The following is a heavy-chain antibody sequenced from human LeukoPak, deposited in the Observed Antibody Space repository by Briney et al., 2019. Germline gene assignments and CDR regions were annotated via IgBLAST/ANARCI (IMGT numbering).Heavy chain of an antibody. V-gene: IGHV3-7*01. D-gene: IGHD3-10*01. Sequence: GGSLRLSCAASGFTFNNYWMSWVRQAPGKGLEWVANIKQDGSETYYVDSVKGRFTISRDNAKNSLYLQMNSLRVEDTAVYYCARGSPVAEYFQHWGQGTLVTVSS. CDR1: GFTFNNYW. CDR3: ARGSPVAEYFQH. CDR2: IKQDGSET. J-gene: IGHJ1*01.